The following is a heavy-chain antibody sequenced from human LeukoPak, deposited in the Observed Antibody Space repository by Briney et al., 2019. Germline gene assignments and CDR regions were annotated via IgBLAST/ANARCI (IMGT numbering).Heavy chain of an antibody. D-gene: IGHD5-18*01. CDR1: GFTFSRYA. Sequence: GGSLRLSCAASGFTFSRYAMSWVRQAPGQGLEWVSAISGGGSNTYYADSVKGRFTVSRDNSKYTVYLQMNSLKTEDTAVYYCTRGPIQLWLYYGMDVWGQGTTVTVSS. J-gene: IGHJ6*02. CDR3: TRGPIQLWLYYGMDV. CDR2: ISGGGSNT. V-gene: IGHV3-23*01.